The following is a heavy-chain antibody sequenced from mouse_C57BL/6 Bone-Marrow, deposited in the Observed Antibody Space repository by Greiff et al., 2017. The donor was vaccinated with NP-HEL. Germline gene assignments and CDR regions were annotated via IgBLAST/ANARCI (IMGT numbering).Heavy chain of an antibody. CDR1: GYTFTSYW. V-gene: IGHV1-59*01. Sequence: QVQLKQPGAELVRPGTSVKLSCKASGYTFTSYWMHWVKQRPGQGLEWIGVIDPSDSYTNYNQKFKGKATLTVDTSSSTAYMQLSSLTSEDSAVYYCAPLDQDYWFAYWGQGTLVTVSA. D-gene: IGHD6-1*01. CDR3: APLDQDYWFAY. J-gene: IGHJ3*01. CDR2: IDPSDSYT.